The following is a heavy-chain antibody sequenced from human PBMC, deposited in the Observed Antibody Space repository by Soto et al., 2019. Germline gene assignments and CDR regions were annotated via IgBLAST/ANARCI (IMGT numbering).Heavy chain of an antibody. CDR3: ERHMESAGDDY. J-gene: IGHJ4*02. CDR1: GYTFTSHW. CDR2: IDPADSYT. V-gene: IGHV5-10-1*01. D-gene: IGHD3-16*01. Sequence: GALKISCKGCGYTFTSHWISWVRQMPGKGLEWMGRIDPADSYTNYSPSFQGHVTISAYKSISTAYLQWSSLKASDTAIYYCERHMESAGDDYWGQGTLVTASS.